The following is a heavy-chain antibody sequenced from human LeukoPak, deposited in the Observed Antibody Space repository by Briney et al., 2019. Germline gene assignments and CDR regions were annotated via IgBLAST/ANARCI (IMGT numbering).Heavy chain of an antibody. CDR1: GGSISSSSYY. CDR3: ARQESLDCSGGSCYLNYYHYGMDV. D-gene: IGHD2-15*01. CDR2: IYYSGST. V-gene: IGHV4-39*01. Sequence: SETLSLTCIVPGGSISSSSYYWGWIRQSPGKGLEWIGSIYYSGSTYYNPSLKSRVTISVDTSKNQFSLKLSSVTAADTAVYYCARQESLDCSGGSCYLNYYHYGMDVWGQGTTVTVSS. J-gene: IGHJ6*02.